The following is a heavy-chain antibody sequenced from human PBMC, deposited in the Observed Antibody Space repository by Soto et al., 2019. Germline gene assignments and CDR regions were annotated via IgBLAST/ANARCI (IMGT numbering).Heavy chain of an antibody. CDR2: MDPNSGNT. D-gene: IGHD5-12*01. Sequence: QVQLVHSGAEVKTPGASEKVSCKASGYTFTSFDINWVRQATGQGLEWMGWMDPNSGNTGYAKKFLGRVTMTRNISMSTAYMELSSLRPVDTAVYYCARALRAGGYGMNYFDYWGQGTLVTVSS. V-gene: IGHV1-8*01. J-gene: IGHJ4*02. CDR1: GYTFTSFD. CDR3: ARALRAGGYGMNYFDY.